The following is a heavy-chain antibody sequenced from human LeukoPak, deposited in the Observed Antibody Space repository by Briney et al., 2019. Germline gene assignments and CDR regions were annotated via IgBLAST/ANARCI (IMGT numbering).Heavy chain of an antibody. D-gene: IGHD3-3*01. CDR1: GGSISSYY. V-gene: IGHV4-4*07. Sequence: SETLSLTCTVSGGSISSYYWSWIRQPAGKGLEWIGRIYTSGSTNYNPSLKSRVTMSVDTSKNQFSLKLGSVTAADTAVYYCARSGRKYYDFWSGYPPAPANWFDPWGQGTLVTVSS. CDR2: IYTSGST. J-gene: IGHJ5*02. CDR3: ARSGRKYYDFWSGYPPAPANWFDP.